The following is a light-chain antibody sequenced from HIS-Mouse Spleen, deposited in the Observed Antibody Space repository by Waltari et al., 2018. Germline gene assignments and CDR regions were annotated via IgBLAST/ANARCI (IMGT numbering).Light chain of an antibody. J-gene: IGLJ3*02. CDR3: QSADSSGTWV. Sequence: SYELTQPPSVSVSPGQTARITCSGDALPKQYAYWYQQKPGQAPVLGIYKDSERPSGIPERFAGSSSGTTVTLTIRGVQAEDEADYYCQSADSSGTWVFGGGTKLTVL. V-gene: IGLV3-25*03. CDR1: ALPKQY. CDR2: KDS.